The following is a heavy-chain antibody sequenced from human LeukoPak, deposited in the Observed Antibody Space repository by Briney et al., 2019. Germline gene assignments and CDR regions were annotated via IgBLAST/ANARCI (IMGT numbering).Heavy chain of an antibody. CDR3: ARLGPYAHNTFEI. CDR1: GFTFSSYG. Sequence: PGGSLRLSCAASGFTFSSYGMHWVRQAPGKGLEWVAFIRYDGSNKYYADSVKGRFTISRDNSKNTLYLQMNSLRAEDAAVYYCARLGPYAHNTFEIWGQGTMVTVSS. V-gene: IGHV3-30*02. J-gene: IGHJ3*02. D-gene: IGHD2-2*01. CDR2: IRYDGSNK.